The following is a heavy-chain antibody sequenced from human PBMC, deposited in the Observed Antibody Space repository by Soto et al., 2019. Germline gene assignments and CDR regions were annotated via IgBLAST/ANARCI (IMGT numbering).Heavy chain of an antibody. J-gene: IGHJ5*02. Sequence: SETLSLTCTVSGGSISSYYWSWIRQPPGKGLEWIGYIYYSGSTNYNPSLKSRVTISVDTSKNQFSLKLSSVTAADTAVYYCAGEFDCSGGSGYYNGFDPWGQGTLVTVSS. CDR2: IYYSGST. CDR1: GGSISSYY. D-gene: IGHD2-15*01. CDR3: AGEFDCSGGSGYYNGFDP. V-gene: IGHV4-59*01.